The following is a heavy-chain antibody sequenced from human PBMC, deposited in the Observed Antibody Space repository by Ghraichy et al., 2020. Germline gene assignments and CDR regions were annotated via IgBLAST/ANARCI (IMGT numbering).Heavy chain of an antibody. Sequence: SETLSLTCTVSGGSISSGGYYWSWIRQHPGKGLEWIGYIYYSGSTYYNPSLKSRVTISVDTSKNQFSLKLSSVTAADTAVYYCARALLFCSSTSCLISPIDYWGQGTLVTVSS. CDR2: IYYSGST. D-gene: IGHD2-2*01. CDR3: ARALLFCSSTSCLISPIDY. V-gene: IGHV4-31*03. J-gene: IGHJ4*02. CDR1: GGSISSGGYY.